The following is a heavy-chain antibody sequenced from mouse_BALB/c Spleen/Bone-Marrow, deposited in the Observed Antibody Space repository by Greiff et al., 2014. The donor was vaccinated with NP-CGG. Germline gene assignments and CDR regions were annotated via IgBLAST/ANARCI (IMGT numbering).Heavy chain of an antibody. CDR2: IRNKANGYTT. J-gene: IGHJ1*01. V-gene: IGHV7-3*02. CDR1: GFTFTDYY. D-gene: IGHD2-1*01. CDR3: ARDKNYGSYWYFDV. Sequence: EVQGVESGGGLVQPGGSLRLFCATSGFTFTDYYMSWVRQPPGKALEWLGFIRNKANGYTTEYSASVKGRFTISRDNSQSILYLQMNTLRAEDSATYYCARDKNYGSYWYFDVWGAGTTVTVSS.